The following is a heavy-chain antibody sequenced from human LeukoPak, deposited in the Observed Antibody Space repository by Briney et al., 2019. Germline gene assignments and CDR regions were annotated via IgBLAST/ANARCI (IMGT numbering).Heavy chain of an antibody. Sequence: PSETLSLTCTVSGGSISSYYWSWIRQPPGKGLEWIGYIYYSGSTNCNPSLKSRVTISVDTSKNQFSLKLSSVTAADTAVYYCARAPYGSATNNYYMDVWGKGTTVTVSS. CDR2: IYYSGST. CDR3: ARAPYGSATNNYYMDV. V-gene: IGHV4-59*01. CDR1: GGSISSYY. J-gene: IGHJ6*03. D-gene: IGHD3-10*01.